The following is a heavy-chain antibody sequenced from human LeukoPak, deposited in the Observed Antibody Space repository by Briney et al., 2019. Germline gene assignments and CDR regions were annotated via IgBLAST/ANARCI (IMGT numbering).Heavy chain of an antibody. D-gene: IGHD3-10*01. J-gene: IGHJ4*02. CDR3: ARGLRGLTFDY. V-gene: IGHV3-53*01. CDR1: GFFVNSNY. Sequence: GGSLRLSCPASGFFVNSNYMSWVRQAPGKGLEWVSCIYTSGTIYYADSVKGRFTISRDDTKNTLFLDMKSLRAEDTAVYYCARGLRGLTFDYWGRGTPVTVSS. CDR2: IYTSGTI.